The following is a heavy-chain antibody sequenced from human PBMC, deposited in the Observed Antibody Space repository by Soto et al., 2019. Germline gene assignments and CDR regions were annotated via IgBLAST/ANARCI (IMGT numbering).Heavy chain of an antibody. Sequence: EMQLEESGGGLVQPGGSLRLSRAASGFTFSDNWMSWVRQAPGKGLEWVVHVNEDGSEKRYVDSVKGRFTVSRENTEKSLSLQMGSLRAEDTAVYYCVTWNSNWNFWGQGTLVTVSS. CDR2: VNEDGSEK. CDR3: VTWNSNWNF. CDR1: GFTFSDNW. J-gene: IGHJ4*02. D-gene: IGHD1-1*01. V-gene: IGHV3-7*01.